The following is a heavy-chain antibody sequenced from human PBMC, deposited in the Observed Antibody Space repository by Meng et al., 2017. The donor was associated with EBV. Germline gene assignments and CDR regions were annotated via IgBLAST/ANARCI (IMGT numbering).Heavy chain of an antibody. CDR2: IIPLFHTT. D-gene: IGHD4-17*01. CDR3: ASAEHYGDYVFEY. J-gene: IGHJ4*02. CDR1: GCILRSFA. Sequence: VRLVQSGAEGTLPGSSVPVSFKPSGCILRSFAISWERPAPVQGLELMGGIIPLFHTTNYAQQFQGRLHIIADESSATTYMELSSLRSEDTAIYYCASAEHYGDYVFEYWGQGTLVTVSS. V-gene: IGHV1-69*01.